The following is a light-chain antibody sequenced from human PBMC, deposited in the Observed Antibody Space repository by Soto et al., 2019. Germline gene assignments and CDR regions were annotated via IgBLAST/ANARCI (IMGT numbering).Light chain of an antibody. CDR2: AAS. V-gene: IGKV1-27*01. J-gene: IGKJ3*01. CDR3: QNYNSAPFT. CDR1: QGIRNY. Sequence: DIQMTQSPSSLSASVGDRVTITCRASQGIRNYLAWYHQKPGKVPKLLIYAASTLQSGVPSRFSSGGSGTDFTLTISSLQPEDVATYYCQNYNSAPFTFGPGTKVDIK.